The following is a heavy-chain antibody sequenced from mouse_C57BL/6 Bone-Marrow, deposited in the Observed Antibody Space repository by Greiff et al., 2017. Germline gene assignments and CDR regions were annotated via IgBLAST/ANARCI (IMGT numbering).Heavy chain of an antibody. D-gene: IGHD2-1*01. J-gene: IGHJ3*01. CDR3: AREAIYYGNLAWFAY. V-gene: IGHV1-81*01. Sequence: VQLQQSGAELARPGASVKLSCKASGYTFTSYGISWVKQRTGQGLEWIGEIYPRSGNTYYNETFKSKATLTSAKSSSPAYMGLLNLISEASAVYFCAREAIYYGNLAWFAYWGQGTLVTVSA. CDR1: GYTFTSYG. CDR2: IYPRSGNT.